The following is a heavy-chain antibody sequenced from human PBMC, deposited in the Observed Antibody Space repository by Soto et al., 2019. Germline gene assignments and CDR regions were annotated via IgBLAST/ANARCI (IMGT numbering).Heavy chain of an antibody. J-gene: IGHJ4*02. CDR2: ISAYNGNT. Sequence: QVQLVQSGAEVKKPGASVKVSCKASGYTFTSYGISWVRQAPGQGLEWMGWISAYNGNTNYAQKLQGRVTMTTDTSTSTAYMELRILRSDDTAVYYCAGDHARCSVGATNMGNYWGQGTLVTVSS. D-gene: IGHD1-26*01. CDR3: AGDHARCSVGATNMGNY. CDR1: GYTFTSYG. V-gene: IGHV1-18*01.